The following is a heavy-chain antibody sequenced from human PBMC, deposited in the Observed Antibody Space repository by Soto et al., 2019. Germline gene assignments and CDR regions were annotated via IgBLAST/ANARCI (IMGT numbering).Heavy chain of an antibody. D-gene: IGHD1-1*01. CDR3: ARRPTSIEMATTDFDY. Sequence: SETLSLTCTVSGGSISSSSYYWGWIRQPPGKGLEWIGSMYYSGSTYYNPSLKSRVTISVDKSKNQFSLTLSSVTTADKAVYYCARRPTSIEMATTDFDYWGQGNLVTVSS. J-gene: IGHJ4*02. V-gene: IGHV4-39*01. CDR2: MYYSGST. CDR1: GGSISSSSYY.